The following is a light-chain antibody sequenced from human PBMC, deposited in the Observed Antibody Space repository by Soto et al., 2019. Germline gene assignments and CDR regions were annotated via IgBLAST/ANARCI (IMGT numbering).Light chain of an antibody. J-gene: IGKJ5*01. CDR2: GAS. CDR3: QQSYNFPLG. CDR1: QNIGNY. V-gene: IGKV1-39*01. Sequence: DIQMTQSPSSLSASVGDRVAITCRASQNIGNYLNWYRQKPGKAPELLIHGASSLQSGVPSRVSGGRSGTDFTLTIISLQPEDFATYYCQQSYNFPLGFGQGTRLDIK.